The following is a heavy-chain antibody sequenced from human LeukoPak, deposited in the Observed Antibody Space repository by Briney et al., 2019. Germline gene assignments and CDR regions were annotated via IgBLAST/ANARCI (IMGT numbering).Heavy chain of an antibody. D-gene: IGHD5-18*01. Sequence: IYYSGSTYYNPSLNRRLTISVDTSKTQFSLKLSSVTAADTAVYYCARDQVQLWPYYMDVWGKG. CDR3: ARDQVQLWPYYMDV. CDR2: IYYSGST. J-gene: IGHJ6*03. V-gene: IGHV4-39*02.